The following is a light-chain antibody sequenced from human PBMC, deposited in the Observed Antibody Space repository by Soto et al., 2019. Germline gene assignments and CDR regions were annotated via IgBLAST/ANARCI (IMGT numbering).Light chain of an antibody. CDR1: QSIGNW. J-gene: IGKJ1*01. V-gene: IGKV1-5*03. CDR3: QKYDSYSWT. CDR2: TAS. Sequence: DIQMTQSPSTLSASVGDRVTITCRASQSIGNWLAWYQQKPGKAPKLLIYTASSLESGVPSRFSGSGSGTEFTLTITSVQPDDFATYYCQKYDSYSWTFGQGTKVDMK.